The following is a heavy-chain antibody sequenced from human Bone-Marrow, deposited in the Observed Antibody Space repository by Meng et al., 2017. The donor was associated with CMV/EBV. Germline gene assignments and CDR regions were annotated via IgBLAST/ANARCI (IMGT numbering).Heavy chain of an antibody. CDR2: INSEGTSR. J-gene: IGHJ3*02. V-gene: IGHV3-74*01. CDR1: GFTFSNYW. CDR3: ARESYTDVFDI. Sequence: GESLKISCAASGFTFSNYWMHWVRQVPGQGLVWVSRINSEGTSRSYAGSVKGRFTTSRDNAENTLYLHKNSLRVDDTAVYYCARESYTDVFDIWGQGIMVTVSS. D-gene: IGHD3-16*01.